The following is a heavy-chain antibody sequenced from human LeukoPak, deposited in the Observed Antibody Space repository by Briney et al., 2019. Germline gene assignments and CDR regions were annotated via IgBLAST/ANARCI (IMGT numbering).Heavy chain of an antibody. CDR3: AKLYSEFWSAYTN. D-gene: IGHD3-3*01. CDR1: GFTFSSYA. J-gene: IGHJ4*01. V-gene: IGHV3-23*01. CDR2: VSGSADNT. Sequence: PGGSLRLSCAASGFTFSSYAMTWVRQAPGKGLEWVSTVSGSADNTYYAASVKGRFTISKDNSKNTLYLQMNSLRAGDTAVYYCAKLYSEFWSAYTNWGHGTLVTVSS.